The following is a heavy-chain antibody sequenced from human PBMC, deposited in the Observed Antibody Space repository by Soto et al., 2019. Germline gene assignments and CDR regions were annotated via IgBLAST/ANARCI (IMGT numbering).Heavy chain of an antibody. Sequence: QVQLQESGPRLAKPSETLSLTCIVSGASVTDYYWTWIRLTPKKELQWIGFMHYNGRTDSSPSLKIRVNISLDTSKNHVSLILNSVNVADSAIYYCARGHLDSRGYSNAPECWGQGTIVTFSS. J-gene: IGHJ4*02. D-gene: IGHD3-22*01. CDR2: MHYNGRT. CDR3: ARGHLDSRGYSNAPEC. V-gene: IGHV4-59*02. CDR1: GASVTDYY.